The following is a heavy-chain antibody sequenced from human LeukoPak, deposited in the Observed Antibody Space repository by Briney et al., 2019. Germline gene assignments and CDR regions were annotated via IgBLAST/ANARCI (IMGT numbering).Heavy chain of an antibody. CDR3: ASCGSSSCLDY. CDR1: GFTFSDYY. V-gene: IGHV3-11*01. J-gene: IGHJ4*02. Sequence: GRSLRLSCAASGFTFSDYYMSWIRQAPGKGLEWVSYISSSGSTIYYADSVKGRFTISRDNAKNSLYLQMNSLRAEDTAVYYCASCGSSSCLDYWGQGTLVTVSS. D-gene: IGHD6-13*01. CDR2: ISSSGSTI.